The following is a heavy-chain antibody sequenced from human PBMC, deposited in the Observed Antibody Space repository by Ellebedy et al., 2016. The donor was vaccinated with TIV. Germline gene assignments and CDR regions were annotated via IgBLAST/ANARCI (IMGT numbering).Heavy chain of an antibody. CDR1: GGSISSGGYY. D-gene: IGHD3-3*01. CDR2: MYYGGRS. CDR3: ARYFLSSYPHFDF. J-gene: IGHJ4*02. V-gene: IGHV4-31*03. Sequence: MPSETLSLTCTVSGGSISSGGYYWSWVRQLPGRGLEWIGYMYYGGRSDYNPSLKSRVTISVDPSKNQFSLNLNSFTCADTAVYYCARYFLSSYPHFDFGGQGTLVTISS.